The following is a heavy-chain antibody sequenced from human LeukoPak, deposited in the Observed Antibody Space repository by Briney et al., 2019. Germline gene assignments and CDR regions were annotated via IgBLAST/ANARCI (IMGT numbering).Heavy chain of an antibody. J-gene: IGHJ3*02. CDR2: ISYDGSNK. CDR1: GFTFSSYG. Sequence: GGSLRLSCAASGFTFSSYGMHWVRQAPGKGLEWVAVISYDGSNKYYADSVKGRFTISRDNSKNTLYLQMNSLRAEDMAVYYCAGDPTSIVGALDAFDIWGQGTMVTVSS. D-gene: IGHD1-26*01. V-gene: IGHV3-30*03. CDR3: AGDPTSIVGALDAFDI.